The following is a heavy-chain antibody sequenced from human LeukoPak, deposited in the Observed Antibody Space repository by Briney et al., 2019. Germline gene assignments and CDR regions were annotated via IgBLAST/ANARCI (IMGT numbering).Heavy chain of an antibody. V-gene: IGHV3-23*01. CDR3: AKDTDLMGATTFSDY. CDR2: ISGSGGST. J-gene: IGHJ4*02. D-gene: IGHD1-26*01. Sequence: GGSLRLSCAASGFTFSSYAMSWVRQAPGKGLEWVSAISGSGGSTYYADSVKGRFTISRDNSKNTLYLQMNSLRAEDTAVYYYAKDTDLMGATTFSDYWGQGTLVTVSS. CDR1: GFTFSSYA.